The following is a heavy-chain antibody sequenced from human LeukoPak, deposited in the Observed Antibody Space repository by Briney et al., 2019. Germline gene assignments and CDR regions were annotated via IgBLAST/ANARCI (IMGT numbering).Heavy chain of an antibody. D-gene: IGHD1-7*01. CDR2: IRIKPNAYAT. CDR3: TRPRTHNWNYKDH. J-gene: IGHJ4*02. V-gene: IGHV3-73*01. CDR1: GLIFNVSA. Sequence: GGSLRLSCAVSGLIFNVSAIHWVRQASGKGLEWVGRIRIKPNAYATAYTAAVKGRFTMFRDDSKNTAYLEMNSLKIEDTAVYYCTRPRTHNWNYKDHWGQGTLVTVSS.